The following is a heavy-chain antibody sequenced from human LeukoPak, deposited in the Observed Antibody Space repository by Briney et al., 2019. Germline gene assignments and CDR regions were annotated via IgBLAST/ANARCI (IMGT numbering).Heavy chain of an antibody. V-gene: IGHV3-49*04. J-gene: IGHJ6*03. D-gene: IGHD3-3*01. CDR1: GFTFSSYW. CDR2: IRSKAYAGTT. CDR3: TRDPPYYDFWSGPPRGYYYYYMDV. Sequence: SGGSLRLSCAASGFTFSSYWMSWVRQAPGKGLEWVGFIRSKAYAGTTEYAASVKARFTISRDDSKSIAYLQMNSLKTEDTAVYYCTRDPPYYDFWSGPPRGYYYYYMDVWGKGTTVTVSS.